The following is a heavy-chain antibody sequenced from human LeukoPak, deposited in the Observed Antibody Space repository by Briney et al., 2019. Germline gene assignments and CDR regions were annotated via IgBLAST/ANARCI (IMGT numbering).Heavy chain of an antibody. CDR1: GFTFSSYG. CDR3: AKDQLDDYYDSSGYPGLFDY. D-gene: IGHD3-22*01. V-gene: IGHV3-23*01. Sequence: GGSLRLSCAASGFTFSSYGMNWVRQAPGKGLEWVSSITGSGGSTYNADSVKGRFTISRDNSRNTLYLQMSSLRAEDTAVYYCAKDQLDDYYDSSGYPGLFDYWGQGTLVTVSS. CDR2: ITGSGGST. J-gene: IGHJ4*02.